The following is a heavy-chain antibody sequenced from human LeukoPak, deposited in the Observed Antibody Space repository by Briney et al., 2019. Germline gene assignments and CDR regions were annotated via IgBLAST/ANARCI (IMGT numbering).Heavy chain of an antibody. CDR1: GYTFTGYY. V-gene: IGHV1-2*06. J-gene: IGHJ3*02. CDR3: ARSIGDYYDSSGYYYSAFDI. D-gene: IGHD3-22*01. Sequence: ASVKVSCKASGYTFTGYYMHWVRRAPGQGLEWMGRINPNSGGTNYAQKFQGRVTMTRDTSISTAYMELSRLRSDDTAVYYCARSIGDYYDSSGYYYSAFDIWGQGTMVTVSS. CDR2: INPNSGGT.